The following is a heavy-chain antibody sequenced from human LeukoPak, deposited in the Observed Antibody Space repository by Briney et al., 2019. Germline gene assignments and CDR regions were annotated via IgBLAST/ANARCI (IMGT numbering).Heavy chain of an antibody. CDR2: IKQEGREK. D-gene: IGHD2-2*01. V-gene: IGHV3-7*03. Sequence: GGTLPLSCAATGFTVSRYWMSGSRQDPGKGREGVANIKQEGREKYNGDTVKGRFTISRDNAKISLYLPMNSLRAEDTAVYYCARGSIVVVPAAIGSQAFDIWGQGTMVTVSS. J-gene: IGHJ3*02. CDR1: GFTVSRYW. CDR3: ARGSIVVVPAAIGSQAFDI.